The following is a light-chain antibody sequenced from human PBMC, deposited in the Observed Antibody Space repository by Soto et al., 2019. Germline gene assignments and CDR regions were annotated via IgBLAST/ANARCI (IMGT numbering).Light chain of an antibody. Sequence: QSVLTQPPSVSAAPGQKVTISCSGSSSNIGNNYVSWYQQLPGTAPKLLIYDNNKRPSGIPDRFSGSKSDTSATLDITGLQTVDEADYYCGTWDTSLSAEVVVGGGTKLTVL. CDR3: GTWDTSLSAEVV. CDR1: SSNIGNNY. J-gene: IGLJ2*01. CDR2: DNN. V-gene: IGLV1-51*01.